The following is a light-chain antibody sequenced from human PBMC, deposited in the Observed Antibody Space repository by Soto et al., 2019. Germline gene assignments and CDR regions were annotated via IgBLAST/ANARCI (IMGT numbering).Light chain of an antibody. CDR3: QQYGSSPT. J-gene: IGKJ1*01. Sequence: EIVLTQSPGTLSLSPGERATLSFRASQSVSSISLSLYQQKPGQAPRLLIYAASTRATGIPDRFSGSESGTDFTLTISRLEPEDFAVYYCQQYGSSPTFGQGTKVDIK. CDR2: AAS. CDR1: QSVSSIS. V-gene: IGKV3-20*01.